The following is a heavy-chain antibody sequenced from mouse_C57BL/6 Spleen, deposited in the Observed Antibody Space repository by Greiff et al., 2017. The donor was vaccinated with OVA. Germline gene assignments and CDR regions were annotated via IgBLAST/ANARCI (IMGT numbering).Heavy chain of an antibody. J-gene: IGHJ1*03. Sequence: QVQLKESGAELVKPGASVKLSCKASGYTFTEYTIHWVKQRSGQGLEWIGWFYPGSGSIKYNEKFKDKATLTADKSSSTVYMELSRLTSEDSAVYFCARHGKRGDYGPWYFDVWGTGTTVTVSS. CDR1: GYTFTEYT. V-gene: IGHV1-62-2*01. CDR2: FYPGSGSI. D-gene: IGHD1-1*01. CDR3: ARHGKRGDYGPWYFDV.